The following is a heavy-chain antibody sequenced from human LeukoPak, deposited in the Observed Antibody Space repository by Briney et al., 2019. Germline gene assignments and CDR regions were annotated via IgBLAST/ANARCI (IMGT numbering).Heavy chain of an antibody. CDR3: ARTGYCSSKYCDYYGMDV. V-gene: IGHV4-59*01. D-gene: IGHD6-13*01. Sequence: SETLSLTCTLSGDSISDYYWSWIRQPPGRGLEWIGYIYYSGGTDYNPSLRSRVSISVDTSKTHFSLKLTSVTAADTAVYYCARTGYCSSKYCDYYGMDVWGQGTTVIVSS. CDR2: IYYSGGT. CDR1: GDSISDYY. J-gene: IGHJ6*02.